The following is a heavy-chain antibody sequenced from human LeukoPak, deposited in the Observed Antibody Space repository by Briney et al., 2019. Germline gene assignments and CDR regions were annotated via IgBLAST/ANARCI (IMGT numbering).Heavy chain of an antibody. CDR1: GFSISRSYY. CDR2: IYHIGST. D-gene: IGHD3-10*01. V-gene: IGHV4-38-2*01. J-gene: IGHJ4*02. Sequence: PSETLSLTCGVSGFSISRSYYWAWIRQPPGKGLEWIGTIYHIGSTYYSPSLGSRVTMSVDTSKNEFSLNLKSVTAADTAVYYCARAGWIITSGIDYWGQGVLVTVSS. CDR3: ARAGWIITSGIDY.